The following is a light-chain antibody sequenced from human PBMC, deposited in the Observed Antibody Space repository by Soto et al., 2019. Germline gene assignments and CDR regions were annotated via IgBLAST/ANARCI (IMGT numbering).Light chain of an antibody. CDR2: DVS. CDR1: SSDVGTYNY. CDR3: SSYTRSSPYV. V-gene: IGLV2-14*01. J-gene: IGLJ1*01. Sequence: QSALTQPASVSGSPGQSITISCTGTSSDVGTYNYVSWYQQHPGKAPKLMIYDVSNRPSGVSNRFSGSKSGNTASLTISGLQAEDEADYYCSSYTRSSPYVFGPGTKLTVL.